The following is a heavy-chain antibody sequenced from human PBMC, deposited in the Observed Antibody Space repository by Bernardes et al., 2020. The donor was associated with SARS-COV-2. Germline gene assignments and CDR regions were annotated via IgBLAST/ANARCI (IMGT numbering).Heavy chain of an antibody. D-gene: IGHD2-8*02. CDR2: IYSRGDT. V-gene: IGHV4-61*02. CDR1: GDSINTGSFY. CDR3: ARVINVLGPNNDYFDH. J-gene: IGHJ4*02. Sequence: SLTCTVSGDSINTGSFYWTWIRQPAGKGLEWIGRIYSRGDTNYNPSLKSRVTISVDTSKNQFFLNLSSVTAADTAVYYCARVINVLGPNNDYFDHWGQGTLVTVSS.